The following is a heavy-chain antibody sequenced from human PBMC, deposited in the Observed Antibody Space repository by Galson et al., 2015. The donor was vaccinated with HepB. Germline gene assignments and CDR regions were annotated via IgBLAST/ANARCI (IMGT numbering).Heavy chain of an antibody. J-gene: IGHJ6*03. V-gene: IGHV3-33*01. D-gene: IGHD7-27*01. CDR3: ARDGDPYYYMDV. Sequence: SLRLSCAASGFTFSSYGMHWVRQAPGKGLEWVAVIWYDGSNKYYADSVKGRFTISRDNSKNTLYLQMNSLRAEDTAVYYCARDGDPYYYMDVWGKGTTVTVSS. CDR2: IWYDGSNK. CDR1: GFTFSSYG.